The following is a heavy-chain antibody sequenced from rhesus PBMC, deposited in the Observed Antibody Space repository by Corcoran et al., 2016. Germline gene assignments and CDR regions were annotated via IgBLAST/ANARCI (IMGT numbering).Heavy chain of an antibody. V-gene: IGHV5-2*01. CDR1: GYRFTFYW. CDR2: IDPSDSDT. Sequence: EVQLVPSGAEVKRPGESLKSSWKTSGYRFTFYWISWLRPMPAKGLEWMGAIDPSDSDTRYSPSFQGQVTISADKSISTTYLQWNSLKASDSATYYCAKGGGGWSDWYFDLWGPGTPITISS. D-gene: IGHD6-37*01. J-gene: IGHJ2*01. CDR3: AKGGGGWSDWYFDL.